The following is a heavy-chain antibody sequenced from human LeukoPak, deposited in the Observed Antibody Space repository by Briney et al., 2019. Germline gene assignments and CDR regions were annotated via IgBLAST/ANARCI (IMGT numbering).Heavy chain of an antibody. J-gene: IGHJ4*02. V-gene: IGHV1-2*02. CDR3: ARVGPYCSSTSCFLDS. CDR1: GYTFTGYY. Sequence: ASVKVSCKASGYTFTGYYMHWVRQAPGQGLEWMGWISPNSGGPNYAQKFQGRVTMTRDTSINTAYMEVNRLRSDDTAVYYCARVGPYCSSTSCFLDSWGQGTLVTVSS. D-gene: IGHD2-2*01. CDR2: ISPNSGGP.